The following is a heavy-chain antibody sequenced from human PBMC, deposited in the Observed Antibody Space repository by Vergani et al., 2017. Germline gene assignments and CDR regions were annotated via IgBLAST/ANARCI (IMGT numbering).Heavy chain of an antibody. D-gene: IGHD3-3*01. J-gene: IGHJ4*02. V-gene: IGHV4-39*07. CDR3: ARVGITIFGVVIYPFDY. Sequence: QLQLQESGPGLVKPSETLSLTCTVSGGSISSSSYYWGWIRQPPGKGLEWIGSIYYSGSTYYNPSLKSRVTISVDTSKNQFSLKLSSVTAADTAVYYCARVGITIFGVVIYPFDYWGQGTLVTVSS. CDR2: IYYSGST. CDR1: GGSISSSSYY.